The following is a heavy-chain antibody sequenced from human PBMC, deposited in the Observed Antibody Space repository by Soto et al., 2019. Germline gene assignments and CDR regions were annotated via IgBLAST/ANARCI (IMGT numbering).Heavy chain of an antibody. V-gene: IGHV1-69*01. CDR1: GGTFSSYA. J-gene: IGHJ1*01. D-gene: IGHD6-13*01. Sequence: QVQLVQSGAEVKKPGSSVKVSCKASGGTFSSYAISWVRQAPGQGLEWMGGIIPIFGTANYAQKFQGRVTITADESTSTAYMELSSVRSEDTAVYYCARGTFMAAAGTGGYFQHWGQGTLVTVSS. CDR3: ARGTFMAAAGTGGYFQH. CDR2: IIPIFGTA.